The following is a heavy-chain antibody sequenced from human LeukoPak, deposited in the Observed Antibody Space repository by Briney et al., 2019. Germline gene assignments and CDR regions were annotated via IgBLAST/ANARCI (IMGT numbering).Heavy chain of an antibody. J-gene: IGHJ5*02. CDR1: GGSISSSSYY. CDR2: IYYSGST. Sequence: SETLSLTCTVSGGSISSSSYYWGWIRQPPGKGLEWIGSIYYSGSTYYNPSLKSRVTISVDTSKNRFSLKLSSVTAADTAVYYCARRFGELLFDPWGQGTLVTVSS. CDR3: ARRFGELLFDP. D-gene: IGHD3-10*01. V-gene: IGHV4-39*01.